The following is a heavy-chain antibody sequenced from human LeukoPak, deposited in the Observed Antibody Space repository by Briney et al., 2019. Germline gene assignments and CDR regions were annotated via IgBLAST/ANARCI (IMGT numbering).Heavy chain of an antibody. D-gene: IGHD3-3*01. CDR3: ARSLTYYDFWSGPYYFDY. J-gene: IGHJ4*02. Sequence: GASVKVSCKASGYTFTGYYMHWVRQAPGQGLEWMGWINPNSGGTNYAQKFQGRVTMTRDTSISTAYMELSRLRSDDTAVYYCARSLTYYDFWSGPYYFDYWGQGTLVTVSS. V-gene: IGHV1-2*02. CDR1: GYTFTGYY. CDR2: INPNSGGT.